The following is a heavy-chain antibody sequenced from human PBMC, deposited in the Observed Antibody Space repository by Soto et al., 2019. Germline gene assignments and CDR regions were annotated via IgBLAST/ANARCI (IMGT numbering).Heavy chain of an antibody. Sequence: QVQLQESGPGLVKPSETLSLTCTVSGSSISSYYWSWIWQPPGKGLEWIGYIYYSGSTNYNPSLKSRVTISVDTSKNQFSLKLSSVTAADTAVYYCARHFPYGMDVWGQGTTVTVSS. CDR1: GSSISSYY. CDR2: IYYSGST. J-gene: IGHJ6*02. V-gene: IGHV4-59*08. CDR3: ARHFPYGMDV.